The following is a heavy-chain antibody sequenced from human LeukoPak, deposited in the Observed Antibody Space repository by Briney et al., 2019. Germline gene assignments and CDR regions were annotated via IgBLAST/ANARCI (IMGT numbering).Heavy chain of an antibody. Sequence: SVKVSCKASGGTFTSYAISWVRQAPGQGLEWMGGIIPIFGTANYAQKFQGRVTITTDESTSTAYMELSSLRSEDTAVYYCASASKNYYDGSGYTTNYYYYMDVWGKGTTVTVSS. CDR2: IIPIFGTA. CDR3: ASASKNYYDGSGYTTNYYYYMDV. CDR1: GGTFTSYA. J-gene: IGHJ6*03. D-gene: IGHD3-22*01. V-gene: IGHV1-69*05.